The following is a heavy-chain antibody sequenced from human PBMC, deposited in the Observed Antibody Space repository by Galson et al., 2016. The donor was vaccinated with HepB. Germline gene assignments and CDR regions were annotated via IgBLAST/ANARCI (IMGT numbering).Heavy chain of an antibody. Sequence: SLRLSCAASGSSFSSHWMSWVRQGPGKGLEWVGNIKDDGSEKNYIDSVKGRFSISRDNARNSLYLQMNSLRVEDTAVYYCTVDCGYSNYDWGQGTLVTVSS. J-gene: IGHJ1*01. D-gene: IGHD6-13*01. V-gene: IGHV3-7*01. CDR2: IKDDGSEK. CDR3: TVDCGYSNYD. CDR1: GSSFSSHW.